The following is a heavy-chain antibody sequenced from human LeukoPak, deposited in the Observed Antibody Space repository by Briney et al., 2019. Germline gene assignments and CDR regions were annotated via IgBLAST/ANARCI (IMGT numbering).Heavy chain of an antibody. CDR1: GLTFTTHN. Sequence: GGSLRLSCAASGLTFTTHNMHWLRQAPGKGLEWFSYFNSSSTTVYYAESVKGRFTVSRDNAKNSLYLQMNSLRVEDTAVYYCARGTYSSGWLEFSDFDFWGQGTLVTVSS. J-gene: IGHJ4*02. CDR2: FNSSSTTV. D-gene: IGHD6-19*01. CDR3: ARGTYSSGWLEFSDFDF. V-gene: IGHV3-48*01.